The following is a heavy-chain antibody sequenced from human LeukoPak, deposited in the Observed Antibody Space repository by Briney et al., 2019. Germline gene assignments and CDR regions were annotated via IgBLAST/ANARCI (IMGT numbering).Heavy chain of an antibody. CDR3: AKDDRRYCSSTSCLDSFDP. J-gene: IGHJ5*02. D-gene: IGHD2-2*01. Sequence: GGSLRLSCGATGFTFSSYAMSWVRQAPGKGLEWVSAISGSGGSTSYADSVKGRFTISRDNSKNTLHLQMNSLRAEDTAVYYCAKDDRRYCSSTSCLDSFDPWGQGTLVTVSS. CDR1: GFTFSSYA. CDR2: ISGSGGST. V-gene: IGHV3-23*01.